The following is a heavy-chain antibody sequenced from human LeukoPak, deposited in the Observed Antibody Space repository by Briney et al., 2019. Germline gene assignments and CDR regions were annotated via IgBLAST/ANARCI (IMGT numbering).Heavy chain of an antibody. Sequence: PGGSLRLSCAASGFTFSSYAMHWVRQAPGKGLEWVAVISYDGSNKYYADSVKGRFTISRDNSKNTLYLQMNSLRAEDTAVYYCARDYSSGWYGGRGGYFDYWGLGTLVTVSS. CDR1: GFTFSSYA. V-gene: IGHV3-30-3*01. CDR2: ISYDGSNK. CDR3: ARDYSSGWYGGRGGYFDY. J-gene: IGHJ4*02. D-gene: IGHD6-19*01.